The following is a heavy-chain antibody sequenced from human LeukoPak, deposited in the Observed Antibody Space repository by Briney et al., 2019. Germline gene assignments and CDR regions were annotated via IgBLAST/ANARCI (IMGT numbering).Heavy chain of an antibody. Sequence: ASVKDSCKASGYTFTSYGISWVRQAPGQGLEWMGWISAYNGNTNYAQKLQGRVTMTTDTSTSTAYMELRSLRSDDTAVYYCARGIAPAAPGRNYYYYGMDVWGQGTTVTVSS. V-gene: IGHV1-18*01. CDR2: ISAYNGNT. CDR1: GYTFTSYG. CDR3: ARGIAPAAPGRNYYYYGMDV. J-gene: IGHJ6*02. D-gene: IGHD6-13*01.